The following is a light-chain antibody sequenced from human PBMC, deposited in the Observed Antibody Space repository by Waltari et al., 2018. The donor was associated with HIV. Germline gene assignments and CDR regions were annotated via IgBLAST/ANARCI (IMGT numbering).Light chain of an antibody. CDR3: QSYDSSLSASV. V-gene: IGLV1-40*01. J-gene: IGLJ3*02. Sequence: SVLTKTPTVSAAPRQRVTLSHTGRTSNIRAGFDVHWYQVLPGTAPKLLMVTNTGRPSGVPGRFFCSVADVLSSLAIAGRQAEDAADYYCQSYDSSLSASVFGGGTKLTVL. CDR2: TNT. CDR1: TSNIRAGFD.